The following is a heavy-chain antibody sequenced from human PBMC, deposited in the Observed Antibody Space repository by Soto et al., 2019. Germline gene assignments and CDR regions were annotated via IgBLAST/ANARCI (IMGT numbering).Heavy chain of an antibody. Sequence: LSLACAVSGGSISSGGYSWSWIRQPPGKGLEWIGYIYHSGSTYYNPSLKSRVTISVDRSKNQFSLKLSSVTAAHTAVYYCARAHYGDYGYGMDVWGQGTTVTVSS. D-gene: IGHD4-17*01. J-gene: IGHJ6*02. CDR1: GGSISSGGYS. CDR3: ARAHYGDYGYGMDV. CDR2: IYHSGST. V-gene: IGHV4-30-2*01.